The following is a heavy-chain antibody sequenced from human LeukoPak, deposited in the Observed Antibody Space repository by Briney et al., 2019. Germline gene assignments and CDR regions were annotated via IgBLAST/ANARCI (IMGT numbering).Heavy chain of an antibody. CDR3: ARDRIDSGYDLVDY. Sequence: EASVKVSRKASGGTFSSYAISWVRQAPGQGLEWMGRIIPILGIANYAQKFQGRVTITADKSTSTAYMELSSLRSEDTAVYYCARDRIDSGYDLVDYWGQGTLVTVSS. J-gene: IGHJ4*02. D-gene: IGHD5-12*01. V-gene: IGHV1-69*04. CDR1: GGTFSSYA. CDR2: IIPILGIA.